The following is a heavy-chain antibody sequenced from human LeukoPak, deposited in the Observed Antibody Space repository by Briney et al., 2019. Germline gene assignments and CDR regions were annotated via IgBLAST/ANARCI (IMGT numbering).Heavy chain of an antibody. D-gene: IGHD3-10*01. V-gene: IGHV1-18*04. CDR3: ARDQLRYYGSNNYYSDMDF. Sequence: ASLKVSCKAAGYTLTGYYMRWVRQAPGQGLEWMGWISAYNGGTNYAQKFRGRVTMTTDTSTNTGYMELRSLRSDDTAVYFCARDQLRYYGSNNYYSDMDFWGQGTTVTVSS. CDR1: GYTLTGYY. CDR2: ISAYNGGT. J-gene: IGHJ6*02.